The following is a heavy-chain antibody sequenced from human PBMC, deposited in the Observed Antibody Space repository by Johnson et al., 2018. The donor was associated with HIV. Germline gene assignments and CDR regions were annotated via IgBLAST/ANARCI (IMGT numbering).Heavy chain of an antibody. J-gene: IGHJ3*02. CDR3: ARASALDI. CDR2: K. V-gene: IGHV3-30*14. Sequence: KDYADSVKGRFTISRDNSRNTLYLQMGSLRPEDMAVYYCARASALDIWGQGTMVTVSS.